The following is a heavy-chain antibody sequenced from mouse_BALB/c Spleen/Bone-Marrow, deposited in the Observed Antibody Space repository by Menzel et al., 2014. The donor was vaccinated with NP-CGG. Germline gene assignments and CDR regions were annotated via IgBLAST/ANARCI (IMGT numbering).Heavy chain of an antibody. V-gene: IGHV14-3*02. D-gene: IGHD4-1*01. Sequence: EVKVVESGAELVKPGASVKLSRTASGFNIKDTYMHWVKQRPEQGLEWIGRIDPANGNTKYDPKFQGKATITADTSSNTAYLQLSSLTSEDTAVYYCARWEYYAMDYWGQGTSVTVSS. CDR1: GFNIKDTY. CDR3: ARWEYYAMDY. J-gene: IGHJ4*01. CDR2: IDPANGNT.